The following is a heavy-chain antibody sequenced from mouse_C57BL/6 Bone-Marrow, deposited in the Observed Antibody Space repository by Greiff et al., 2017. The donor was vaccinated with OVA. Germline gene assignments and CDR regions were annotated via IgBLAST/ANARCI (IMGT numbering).Heavy chain of an antibody. CDR2: IHPNSGST. CDR1: GYTFTSYW. V-gene: IGHV1-64*01. Sequence: QVQLQQPVAELVKPGASVKLSCKASGYTFTSYWMHWVKQRPGQGLEWIGMIHPNSGSTNYNEKFKSKATLTVDKSSSTAYMQLSSLTSEDSAVYYCARDYGNYDLAYWGQGTLVTVSA. J-gene: IGHJ3*01. D-gene: IGHD2-1*01. CDR3: ARDYGNYDLAY.